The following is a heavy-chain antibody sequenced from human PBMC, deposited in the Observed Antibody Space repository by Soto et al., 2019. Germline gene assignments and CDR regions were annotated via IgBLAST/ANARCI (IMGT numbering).Heavy chain of an antibody. D-gene: IGHD6-13*01. CDR1: GFSLSNARMG. CDR2: IFSNDEK. CDR3: ARITLYSSSWYEDY. Sequence: QVTLKESGPVLVKPTETLTLTCTVSGFSLSNARMGVSWIRQPPGKALEWLAHIFSNDEKSYSTSLKSRLTITKDTSKSQVVLTMTNMAPVDTATYYCARITLYSSSWYEDYWGQGTLVTVSS. V-gene: IGHV2-26*01. J-gene: IGHJ4*02.